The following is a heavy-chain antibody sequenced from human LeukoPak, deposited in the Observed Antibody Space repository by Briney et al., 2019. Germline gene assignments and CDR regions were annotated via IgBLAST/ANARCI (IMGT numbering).Heavy chain of an antibody. J-gene: IGHJ6*02. CDR2: ISSSSSYI. V-gene: IGHV3-21*01. CDR1: GFTFSSYS. D-gene: IGHD3-10*01. Sequence: PGGSLRFSCAASGFTFSSYSMNWVRQAPGKGLEWVSSISSSSSYIYYADSVKGRFTISRDNAKNSLYLQMNSLRAEDTAVYYCAILLLWFGESNLYYYYGMDVWGQGTTVTVSS. CDR3: AILLLWFGESNLYYYYGMDV.